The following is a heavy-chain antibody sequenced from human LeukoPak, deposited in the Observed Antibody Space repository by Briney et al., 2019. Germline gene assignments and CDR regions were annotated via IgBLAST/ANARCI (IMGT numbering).Heavy chain of an antibody. CDR2: ISADSATT. CDR3: ARVSLTAIIDY. V-gene: IGHV3-23*01. Sequence: PGGSLRLSCAASGFNFGSYSMTWVRQAPGKGLEWVSVISADSATTFYADSVKGRFTISRDNAKNTLYLQMNSLRAEDTAVYYCARVSLTAIIDYWGQGTLVTVSS. D-gene: IGHD2-21*02. CDR1: GFNFGSYS. J-gene: IGHJ4*02.